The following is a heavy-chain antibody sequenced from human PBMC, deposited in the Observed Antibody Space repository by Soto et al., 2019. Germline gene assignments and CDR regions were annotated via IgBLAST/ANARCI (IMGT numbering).Heavy chain of an antibody. D-gene: IGHD1-26*01. J-gene: IGHJ6*02. CDR2: VSAGGDMT. CDR1: GFTFSSYA. CDR3: ARGDRGGSGSPASYYDSGADV. V-gene: IGHV3-23*01. Sequence: DVQLLESGGHLVQPGGSLRLSCAASGFTFSSYAMSWVRQAPGKGLEWVSSVSAGGDMTYYSDSVKGRFTISRDNYNNAVFLQMNSLRIEDTALYYCARGDRGGSGSPASYYDSGADVWGQGTGVTVS.